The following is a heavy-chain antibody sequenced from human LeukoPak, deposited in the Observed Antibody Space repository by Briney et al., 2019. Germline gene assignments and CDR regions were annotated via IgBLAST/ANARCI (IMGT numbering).Heavy chain of an antibody. Sequence: GGSLRLSCAASGFTFKTYTMHWVRQAPGMGLEWVSSISSSSSYIFYADSVKGRFTISRDNAKNSLYLQMNSLRAEDTAVYYCAKDESVFIVVVPAAPDYWGQGTLVTVSS. CDR2: ISSSSSYI. CDR1: GFTFKTYT. V-gene: IGHV3-21*01. D-gene: IGHD2-2*01. CDR3: AKDESVFIVVVPAAPDY. J-gene: IGHJ4*02.